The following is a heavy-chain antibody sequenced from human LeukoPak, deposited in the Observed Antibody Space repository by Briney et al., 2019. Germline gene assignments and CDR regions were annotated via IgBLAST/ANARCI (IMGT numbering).Heavy chain of an antibody. CDR1: GFTFSSYS. CDR3: ARDRGGEEWLVRYWYFDL. D-gene: IGHD6-19*01. V-gene: IGHV3-21*01. CDR2: TTSSSRYV. J-gene: IGHJ2*01. Sequence: GGSLRLSCAASGFTFSSYSMNWVRQAPGKGLEWVSSTTSSSRYVYSADSVKGRFTISRDNAKNSLYLQMNSLGAEDTAVYYCARDRGGEEWLVRYWYFDLWGRGTLVTVSS.